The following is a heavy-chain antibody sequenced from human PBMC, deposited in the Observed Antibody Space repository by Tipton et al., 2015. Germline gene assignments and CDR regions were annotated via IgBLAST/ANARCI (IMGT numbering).Heavy chain of an antibody. CDR3: ARGLWFGDAPNWFDP. V-gene: IGHV1-2*02. CDR2: INPNSGGT. D-gene: IGHD3-10*01. Sequence: QLVQSGAEVKKPGASVKVSCKTSGYTFTDYYMHWVRQAPGQGLEWMGWINPNSGGTNYAQKFQGRVTMTRDTFISTAYMELSRLRSDDTAVYYCARGLWFGDAPNWFDPWGQGTLVTVSS. J-gene: IGHJ5*02. CDR1: GYTFTDYY.